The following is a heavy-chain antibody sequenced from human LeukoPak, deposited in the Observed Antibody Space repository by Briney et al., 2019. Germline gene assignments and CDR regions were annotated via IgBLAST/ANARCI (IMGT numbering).Heavy chain of an antibody. CDR3: ARVPSSSWTVDY. J-gene: IGHJ4*02. D-gene: IGHD6-13*01. CDR2: ISYDGSNK. Sequence: PGGSLRLSCAASGFTFSSYAMHWVRQAPGKGLEWVAVISYDGSNKYYADSVKGRFTISRDNSKNTLYLQMNSLRAEDTAVYYCARVPSSSWTVDYWGQGTLVTVSS. CDR1: GFTFSSYA. V-gene: IGHV3-30-3*01.